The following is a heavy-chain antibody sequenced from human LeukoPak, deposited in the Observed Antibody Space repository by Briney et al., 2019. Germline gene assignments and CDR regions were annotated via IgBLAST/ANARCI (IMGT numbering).Heavy chain of an antibody. D-gene: IGHD3-16*01. V-gene: IGHV3-48*03. CDR3: ARESPDYVWGSSDFDS. CDR1: GFTFSGYE. J-gene: IGHJ4*02. CDR2: ISTSGSTI. Sequence: GGSLRLSCAASGFTFSGYEMNWVRQAPGKGLEWVSYISTSGSTIYYADSVRGRFTISRDNAKNSLYLQMNSLRAEDMAVYYCARESPDYVWGSSDFDSWGQGTLVTVSS.